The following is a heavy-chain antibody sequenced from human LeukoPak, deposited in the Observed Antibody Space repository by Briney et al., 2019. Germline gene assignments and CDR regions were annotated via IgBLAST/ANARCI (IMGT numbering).Heavy chain of an antibody. CDR1: GFTFSSYE. CDR2: ISSSGSTI. Sequence: PGGSLRLSCAASGFTFSSYEMNWVRQAPGKGLEWVSYISSSGSTIDYADSVKGRFTISRDNAKNSLSLQMNSLRAEDTAVYYCARENYDSSGSDGPFDYWGQGTLVTVSS. J-gene: IGHJ4*02. V-gene: IGHV3-48*03. CDR3: ARENYDSSGSDGPFDY. D-gene: IGHD3-22*01.